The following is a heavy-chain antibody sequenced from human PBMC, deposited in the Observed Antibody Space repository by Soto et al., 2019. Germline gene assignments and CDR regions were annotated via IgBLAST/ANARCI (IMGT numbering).Heavy chain of an antibody. CDR3: ARSGTIAVAQLNWFDP. Sequence: GEDLKISCTVSGYRFTRDCISWERPLPGKGLEWMGRIDPSDSYTNYSPSFQGHVTISADKSISTAYLQWSSLKASDTAMYYCARSGTIAVAQLNWFDPWGQGTLVTVSS. D-gene: IGHD6-19*01. CDR2: IDPSDSYT. V-gene: IGHV5-10-1*01. CDR1: GYRFTRDC. J-gene: IGHJ5*02.